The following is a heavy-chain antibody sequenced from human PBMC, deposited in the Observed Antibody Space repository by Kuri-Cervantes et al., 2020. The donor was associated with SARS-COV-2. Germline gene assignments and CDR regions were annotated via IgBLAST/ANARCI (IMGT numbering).Heavy chain of an antibody. D-gene: IGHD3-9*01. CDR2: ISSSSSYI. CDR1: GFTFSSYS. CDR3: ARGNYDILTGHPWSKWDYYYYGMDV. J-gene: IGHJ6*02. Sequence: GGSLRLSCAASGFTFSSYSMNWVRQAPGKGLEWVSSISSSSSYIYYADSVKGRFTISRHNSKNTLYLQMNSLRAEDTAVYYCARGNYDILTGHPWSKWDYYYYGMDVWGQGTTVTVSS. V-gene: IGHV3-21*04.